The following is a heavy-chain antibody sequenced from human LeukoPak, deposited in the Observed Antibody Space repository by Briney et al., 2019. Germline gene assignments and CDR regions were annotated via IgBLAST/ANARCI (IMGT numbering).Heavy chain of an antibody. CDR3: ARVGMSTGADWFDP. J-gene: IGHJ5*02. CDR1: GYSISSGYY. Sequence: SETLSLTCTVSGYSISSGYYWGWIRQPPGKGLEWIGYIYYSGSTNYNPSLKSRVTISVDTSKNQFSLKLSSVTAADTAVYYCARVGMSTGADWFDPWGQGTLVTVSS. V-gene: IGHV4-38-2*02. CDR2: IYYSGST. D-gene: IGHD4-11*01.